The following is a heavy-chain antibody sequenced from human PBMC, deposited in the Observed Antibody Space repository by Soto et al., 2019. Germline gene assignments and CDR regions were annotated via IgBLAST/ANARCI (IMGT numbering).Heavy chain of an antibody. Sequence: SETLSLTCNVSGDSIDSGGSYWSWIRQRPGKGLEWIGYIYYTGSSYYNPSLKSRLTLSLDTSNNQFSLQLRSVTAADTAVYYCARERKLGPSSGRLDFWGLGTLVTVSS. D-gene: IGHD6-6*01. CDR1: GDSIDSGGSY. J-gene: IGHJ4*02. CDR3: ARERKLGPSSGRLDF. V-gene: IGHV4-31*03. CDR2: IYYTGSS.